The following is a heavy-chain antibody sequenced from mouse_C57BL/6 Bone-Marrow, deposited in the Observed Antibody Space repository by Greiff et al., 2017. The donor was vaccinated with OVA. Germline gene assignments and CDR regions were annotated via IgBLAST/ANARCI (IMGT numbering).Heavy chain of an antibody. Sequence: EVQLQQSGPGLVKPSQSLSLTCSVTGYSITSGYYWNWIRQFPGNKLEWMGYISYDGSNNYNPSLKNRISITRDTSKNQFFLKLNSVTTEDAATYYCARELWYFDGWGTGTTVTVSS. CDR3: ARELWYFDG. CDR1: GYSITSGYY. J-gene: IGHJ1*03. V-gene: IGHV3-6*01. CDR2: ISYDGSN.